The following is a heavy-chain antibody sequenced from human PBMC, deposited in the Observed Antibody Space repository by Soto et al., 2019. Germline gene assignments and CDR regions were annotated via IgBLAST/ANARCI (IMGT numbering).Heavy chain of an antibody. CDR3: ARQYSSSWHDWYFDL. J-gene: IGHJ2*01. D-gene: IGHD6-13*01. CDR2: IYHSGST. CDR1: GGSISSSNW. Sequence: QVQLQESGPGLVKPSGTLSLTCAVSGGSISSSNWWSWVHQPPGKGLEWIGEIYHSGSTNYNPSLKSRVTISVDKSKNQFSLKLSSVTAADTAVYYCARQYSSSWHDWYFDLWGRGTLVTVSS. V-gene: IGHV4-4*02.